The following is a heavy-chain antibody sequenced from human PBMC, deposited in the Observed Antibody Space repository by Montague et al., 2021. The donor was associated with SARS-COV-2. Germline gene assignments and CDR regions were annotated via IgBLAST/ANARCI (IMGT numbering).Heavy chain of an antibody. J-gene: IGHJ4*02. V-gene: IGHV4-39*01. CDR1: GDSISSSGYY. Sequence: SETLSLTCTVSGDSISSSGYYWGWIRQPPGKGLEWIAAIYYSGNDYYNRSLKSRVTISVDTSKSQFSLKLNAVTAADTAVYYCARLLLPATGSLYGFYFDFWGQGALVTVSS. CDR2: IYYSGND. D-gene: IGHD6-13*01. CDR3: ARLLLPATGSLYGFYFDF.